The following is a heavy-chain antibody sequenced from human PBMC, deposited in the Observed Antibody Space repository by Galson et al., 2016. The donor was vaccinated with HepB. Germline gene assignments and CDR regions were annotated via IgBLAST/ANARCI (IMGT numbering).Heavy chain of an antibody. V-gene: IGHV3-11*06. J-gene: IGHJ5*02. CDR1: GFTFSDYY. D-gene: IGHD3-10*01. Sequence: SLRLSCAASGFTFSDYYMSWIRQGPGKGLEWVSYISSSGSYTNYADSVKGRFTISRDNPKNSLYLQMNSLRVEDTAVYYCAKGGFRLLDTWGQGTLVTVSS. CDR3: AKGGFRLLDT. CDR2: ISSSGSYT.